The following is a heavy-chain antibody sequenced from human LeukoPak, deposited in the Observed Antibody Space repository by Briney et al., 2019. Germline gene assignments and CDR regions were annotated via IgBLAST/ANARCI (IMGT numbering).Heavy chain of an antibody. CDR3: ASYQLLYGNYFDY. D-gene: IGHD2-2*02. V-gene: IGHV1-69*04. Sequence: GASVKVSCRASGGTFSSYAISWVRQAPGQGLEWMGRIIPILGIANYAQKFQGRVTITADKSTSTAYMELSSLRSEDTAVYYCASYQLLYGNYFDYWGQGTLVTVSS. CDR2: IIPILGIA. J-gene: IGHJ4*02. CDR1: GGTFSSYA.